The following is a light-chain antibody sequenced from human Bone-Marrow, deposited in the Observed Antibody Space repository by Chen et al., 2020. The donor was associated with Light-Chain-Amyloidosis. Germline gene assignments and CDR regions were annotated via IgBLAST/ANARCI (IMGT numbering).Light chain of an antibody. J-gene: IGLJ3*02. Sequence: SYVLTQPSSVSVAPGQTATIACGGHNIGSTSVHWYQPTPGQAPLLVVYDDSDRPSGIPERLSGSNSGTTATLTSSRVEAGDEADYYCQVWDRSSDRPVFGGGTKLTVL. CDR1: NIGSTS. CDR3: QVWDRSSDRPV. V-gene: IGLV3-21*02. CDR2: DDS.